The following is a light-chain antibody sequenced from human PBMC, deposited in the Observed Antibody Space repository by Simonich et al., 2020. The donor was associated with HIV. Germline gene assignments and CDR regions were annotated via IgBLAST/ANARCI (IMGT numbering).Light chain of an antibody. Sequence: DIVMTQSPDSLAVSLGERATINCKSSQSVLYSSNNKNYLAWYQQKPRQPPNLLIYWASTRESGVPARFRGSGSVTNFTLTISSLQAEDVALYYCQQYFSTPYTFGQGTKLEIK. J-gene: IGKJ2*01. CDR2: WAS. CDR1: QSVLYSSNNKNY. CDR3: QQYFSTPYT. V-gene: IGKV4-1*01.